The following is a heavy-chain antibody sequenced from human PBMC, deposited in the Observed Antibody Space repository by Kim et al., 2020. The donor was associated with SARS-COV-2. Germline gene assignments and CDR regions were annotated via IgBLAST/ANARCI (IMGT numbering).Heavy chain of an antibody. V-gene: IGHV5-51*01. D-gene: IGHD3-10*01. Sequence: SFQGQVTISADKSISTAYLQWSSLKASDTAMYYCARRALWFGELPQNFDYWGQGTLVTVSS. J-gene: IGHJ4*02. CDR3: ARRALWFGELPQNFDY.